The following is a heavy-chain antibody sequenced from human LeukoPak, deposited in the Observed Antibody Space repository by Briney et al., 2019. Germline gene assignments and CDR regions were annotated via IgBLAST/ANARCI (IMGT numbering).Heavy chain of an antibody. CDR3: ARHSPTEYGSPRRAFDH. CDR1: GGSISSYY. Sequence: PSETLSLTCTVSGGSISSYYWSWIRQPPGKGLEWIGYIYYSGSTNYNPSVKSRVTISVDTSKNQFSLKLTSVTAADTAVYYCARHSPTEYGSPRRAFDHWGQGTLVTLSS. CDR2: IYYSGST. D-gene: IGHD2/OR15-2a*01. J-gene: IGHJ4*02. V-gene: IGHV4-59*08.